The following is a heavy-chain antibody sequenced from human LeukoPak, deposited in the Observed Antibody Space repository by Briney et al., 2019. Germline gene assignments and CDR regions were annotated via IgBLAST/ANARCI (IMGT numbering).Heavy chain of an antibody. CDR2: IYYSGST. CDR3: ARHQYYFYYMDV. CDR1: GGSISSSTFY. Sequence: SETLSLTCTVSGGSISSSTFYWGWIRQPPGKGLEWIGIIYYSGSTYYNPSLKRRVTISVNSSNNQFSLKLSSVTAADTAVYYCARHQYYFYYMDVWGKGTTVTVSS. V-gene: IGHV4-39*01. J-gene: IGHJ6*03.